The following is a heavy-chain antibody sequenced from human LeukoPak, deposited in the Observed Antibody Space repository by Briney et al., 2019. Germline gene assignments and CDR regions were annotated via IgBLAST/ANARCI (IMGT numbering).Heavy chain of an antibody. J-gene: IGHJ4*02. D-gene: IGHD6-13*01. CDR3: ARVRGAAAK. CDR1: GGSISSGGYS. V-gene: IGHV4-30-2*01. CDR2: IYHSGST. Sequence: NPSETLSLTCAVSGGSISSGGYSWSWIRQPPGKGLEWIGYIYHSGSTYYNPSLKSRVTISVDRPKNQFSLKLSSVTAADTAVYYCARVRGAAAKWGQGTLVTVSS.